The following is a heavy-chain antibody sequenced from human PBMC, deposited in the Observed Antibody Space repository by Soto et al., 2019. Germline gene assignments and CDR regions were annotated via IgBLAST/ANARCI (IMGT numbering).Heavy chain of an antibody. CDR3: ARLDSTKWAFDY. CDR1: GFTFSSNW. D-gene: IGHD1-26*01. Sequence: EVQLVESGGGLVQPGGSLRLSCAASGFTFSSNWMNWVRQGPGKGLVWVSRINSDGSDTSYADSVKGRFTISRDNAKNTLYLQMNSLRAEDTAVYYCARLDSTKWAFDYWGQRTLVTVSS. J-gene: IGHJ4*02. CDR2: INSDGSDT. V-gene: IGHV3-74*01.